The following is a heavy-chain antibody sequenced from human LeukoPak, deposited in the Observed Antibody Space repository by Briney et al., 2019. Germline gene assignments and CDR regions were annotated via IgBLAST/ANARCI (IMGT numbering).Heavy chain of an antibody. CDR3: ARQPLGELSLFDY. J-gene: IGHJ4*02. Sequence: GGSLRLSCAASGFTFSNYGMHWVRQAPGKGLQWVAVIWFDGSNKYYADSVKGRFTISRDNSEKTLYLQMNSLRAEDTAVYYCARQPLGELSLFDYWGQGTLVTVSS. CDR2: IWFDGSNK. D-gene: IGHD3-16*02. CDR1: GFTFSNYG. V-gene: IGHV3-33*01.